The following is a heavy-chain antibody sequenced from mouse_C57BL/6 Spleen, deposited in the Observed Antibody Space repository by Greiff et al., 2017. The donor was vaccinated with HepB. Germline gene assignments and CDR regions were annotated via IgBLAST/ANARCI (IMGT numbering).Heavy chain of an antibody. CDR3: ARGWEKYFDV. D-gene: IGHD2-3*01. J-gene: IGHJ1*03. CDR1: GYSITSGYY. V-gene: IGHV3-6*01. Sequence: VQLKESGPGLVKPSQSLSLTCSVTGYSITSGYYWNWIRQFPGNKLEWMGYISYDGSNNYNPSLKNRISITRDTSKNQFFLKLNSVTTEDTATYYCARGWEKYFDVWGTGTTVTVSS. CDR2: ISYDGSN.